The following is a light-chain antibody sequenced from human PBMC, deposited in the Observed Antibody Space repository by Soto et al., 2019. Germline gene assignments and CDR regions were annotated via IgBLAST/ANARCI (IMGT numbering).Light chain of an antibody. V-gene: IGKV3-20*01. CDR2: AAS. CDR3: QQYSSGM. J-gene: IGKJ1*01. Sequence: EIVLTQSPGTLSLSPGERATLSCRASQNVNSNYLAWYQQKPGQAPRLLIYAASSRATGIPDRFSGGGSGTDFTLTISRLEPEDFAVYYCQQYSSGMFGQGTKVEIK. CDR1: QNVNSNY.